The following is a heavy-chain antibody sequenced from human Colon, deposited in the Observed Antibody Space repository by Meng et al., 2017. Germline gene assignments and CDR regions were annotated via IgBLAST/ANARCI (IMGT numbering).Heavy chain of an antibody. Sequence: QVQLVESGGGLVKPGGSLRLSCAASGFTFSGYYMMWIRQAPGKGLGWVSYIRGPGSAINYADSVKGRFTVTRDNSKSTLYLKRSSLGEEDTAVYYCATATWGGDCYLIDYWGQGTLVTVSS. D-gene: IGHD2-21*02. V-gene: IGHV3-11*04. CDR2: IRGPGSAI. CDR1: GFTFSGYY. CDR3: ATATWGGDCYLIDY. J-gene: IGHJ4*02.